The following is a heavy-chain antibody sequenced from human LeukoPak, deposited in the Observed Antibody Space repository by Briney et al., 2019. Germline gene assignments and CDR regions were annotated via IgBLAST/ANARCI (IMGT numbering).Heavy chain of an antibody. CDR2: ITWNGAST. J-gene: IGHJ2*01. V-gene: IGHV3-20*04. D-gene: IGHD4-17*01. CDR3: AREYGDYSSYFDL. Sequence: GGSLRLFCAASGFTFDDYGMSWVRQAPGKGLEWVTGITWNGASTGFADSVKGRFTISRDNAKNSLYLGMSSLRAEDTALYYCAREYGDYSSYFDLWGRGTLVTVSS. CDR1: GFTFDDYG.